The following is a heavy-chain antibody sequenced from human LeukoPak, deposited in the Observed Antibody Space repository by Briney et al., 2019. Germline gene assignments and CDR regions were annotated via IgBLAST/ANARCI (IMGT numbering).Heavy chain of an antibody. D-gene: IGHD2-2*01. V-gene: IGHV3-21*01. CDR3: ARDCEVPAALFYCYMDV. CDR2: ISSSSSYI. CDR1: GFTFSSYS. Sequence: GGSLRLSCAASGFTFSSYSMNWVRQAPGKGLEWVSSISSSSSYIYYADSVKGRFTISRDNAKNSLYLQMNSLRAEDTAVYCCARDCEVPAALFYCYMDVWGKGTTVTVSS. J-gene: IGHJ6*03.